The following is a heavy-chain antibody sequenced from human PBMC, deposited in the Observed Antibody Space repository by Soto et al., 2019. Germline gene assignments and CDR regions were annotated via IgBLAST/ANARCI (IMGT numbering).Heavy chain of an antibody. D-gene: IGHD4-17*01. CDR3: ARDADYGYYGVAFDI. CDR2: ISSSSSNI. V-gene: IGHV3-21*01. CDR1: GFTFSSYS. J-gene: IGHJ3*02. Sequence: GGSLRLSCAASGFTFSSYSMNWVRQAPGKGLEWVSSISSSSSNIYYADSVKGRFTISRDKAKNSLHLQINSLRAEDTALYYCARDADYGYYGVAFDIWGQGTMVTVSS.